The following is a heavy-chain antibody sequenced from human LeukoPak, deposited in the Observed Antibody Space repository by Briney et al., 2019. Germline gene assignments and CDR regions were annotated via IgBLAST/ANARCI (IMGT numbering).Heavy chain of an antibody. CDR3: ARESGWDANYYYYYMDV. CDR2: ISYDGSNK. CDR1: GFTFSSYA. D-gene: IGHD6-19*01. V-gene: IGHV3-30*04. Sequence: PGRSLRLFCAASGFTFSSYAMHWVRQAPGKGLEWVAVISYDGSNKYYADSVKGRFTISRDNSKNTLYLQMNSLRAEDTAVYYCARESGWDANYYYYYMDVWGKGTTVTVSS. J-gene: IGHJ6*03.